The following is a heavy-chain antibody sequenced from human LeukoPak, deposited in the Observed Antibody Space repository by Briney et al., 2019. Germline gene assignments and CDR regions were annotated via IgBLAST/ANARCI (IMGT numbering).Heavy chain of an antibody. CDR3: ARVVGWFGESRSSFSR. CDR2: IIPIFGTA. D-gene: IGHD3-10*01. V-gene: IGHV1-69*06. J-gene: IGHJ4*02. CDR1: GGTFSSYA. Sequence: GASVKVSCKASGGTFSSYAISWVRQAPGQGLEWMGGIIPIFGTANYAQKFQGRVTITADKSTSTAYMKLSSLRSEDTAVYYCARVVGWFGESRSSFSRWGQGTLVTVSS.